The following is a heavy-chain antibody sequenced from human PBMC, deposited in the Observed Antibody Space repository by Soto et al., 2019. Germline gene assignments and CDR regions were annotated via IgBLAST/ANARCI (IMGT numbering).Heavy chain of an antibody. CDR3: ARDAAAGLNHC. Sequence: QVQLVQSGAEVKKPGASVKVSCKASGYTFTNYGISWVRQAPGQGLEWMGWINAYNGNTKSAQKLQGRVTLTTDTSTSPAYMELRSLRSDDTAVYYCARDAAAGLNHCWGQGTLVTVSS. CDR1: GYTFTNYG. CDR2: INAYNGNT. J-gene: IGHJ4*02. V-gene: IGHV1-18*01. D-gene: IGHD6-13*01.